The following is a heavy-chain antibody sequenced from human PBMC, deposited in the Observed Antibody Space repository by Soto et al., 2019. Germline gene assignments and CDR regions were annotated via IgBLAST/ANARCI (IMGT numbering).Heavy chain of an antibody. V-gene: IGHV3-23*01. CDR1: GFTFSSYA. J-gene: IGHJ5*02. CDR2: ISGSGGST. D-gene: IGHD6-6*01. Sequence: GGSLRLSCAASGFTFSSYAMNCVRQAPGKGLEWVSAISGSGGSTYYADSVKGRFTISRDNSKNTLYLQMNSLRAEDTAVYYCAKDSGSGAARTMWFDPWGQGTLVTVSS. CDR3: AKDSGSGAARTMWFDP.